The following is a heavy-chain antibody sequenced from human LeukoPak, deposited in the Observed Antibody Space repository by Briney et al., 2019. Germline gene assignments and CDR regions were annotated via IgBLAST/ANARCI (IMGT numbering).Heavy chain of an antibody. J-gene: IGHJ4*02. CDR1: GYTFTSYG. Sequence: ASVKVSCKASGYTFTSYGISWVRQAPGQGLERRGWISAYNGNTNYAQKLQGRVTMTTDTSTSTAYMELRSLRSDDTAVYYCALTGYDSSGYYQTYYFDYWGQGTLVTVSS. V-gene: IGHV1-18*01. CDR2: ISAYNGNT. CDR3: ALTGYDSSGYYQTYYFDY. D-gene: IGHD3-22*01.